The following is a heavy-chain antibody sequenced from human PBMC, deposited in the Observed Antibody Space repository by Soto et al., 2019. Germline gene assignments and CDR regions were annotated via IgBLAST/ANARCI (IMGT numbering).Heavy chain of an antibody. V-gene: IGHV4-34*01. D-gene: IGHD4-17*01. CDR2: IRHSGST. CDR1: GGSFY. Sequence: QVQLQQWGAGLLKPSETLSLNCAVYGGSFYWTWIRQPPGKGLEWIGEIRHSGSTNYNPSLKSRVRYIIDRSRSQVSLTVYSVTSADTAVYYCARGGGDYDYAVDVWGQGTTVTVSS. J-gene: IGHJ6*02. CDR3: ARGGGDYDYAVDV.